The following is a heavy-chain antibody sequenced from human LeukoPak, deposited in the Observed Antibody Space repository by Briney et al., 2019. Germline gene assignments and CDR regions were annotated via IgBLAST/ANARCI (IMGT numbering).Heavy chain of an antibody. D-gene: IGHD3-22*01. CDR2: IVHTGVDT. CDR3: VKDPYDSSGHDQGAY. V-gene: IGHV3-23*01. J-gene: IGHJ4*02. CDR1: GFTVSNYH. Sequence: AGGSLRLSCAASGFTVSNYHINWVRQAPGKGLEWVAAIVHTGVDTYYADSVKGRFALSRDNSKNTVYLQMNSLRVDDTAVYYCVKDPYDSSGHDQGAYWGQGALVTVSS.